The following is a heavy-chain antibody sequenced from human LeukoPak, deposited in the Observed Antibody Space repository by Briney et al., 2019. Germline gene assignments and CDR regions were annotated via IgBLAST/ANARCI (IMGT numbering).Heavy chain of an antibody. CDR3: ARGDGATSNPYFDY. J-gene: IGHJ4*02. V-gene: IGHV1-2*02. CDR2: TNPNSGGT. D-gene: IGHD5-12*01. Sequence: ASVKVSCKASGYTFAGYSIHWVRQAPEQGLEWMGWTNPNSGGTNYAQKFQGRVTMTRDTSISTAYMELSRLRSDDTAVYYCARGDGATSNPYFDYWGQGTLVTVSS. CDR1: GYTFAGYS.